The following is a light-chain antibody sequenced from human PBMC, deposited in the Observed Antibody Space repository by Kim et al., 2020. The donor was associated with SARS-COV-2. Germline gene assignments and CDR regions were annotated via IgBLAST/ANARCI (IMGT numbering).Light chain of an antibody. CDR2: GKN. Sequence: SSELTQDPAVSVALGQTVRITCQGDSLRSYYASWYQQKPGQAPVLVIYGKNNRPSGNPDRFSGSSSGNTASLTITGAQAEDEADYYCNSRDSSGNPYVFG. J-gene: IGLJ1*01. CDR3: NSRDSSGNPYV. CDR1: SLRSYY. V-gene: IGLV3-19*01.